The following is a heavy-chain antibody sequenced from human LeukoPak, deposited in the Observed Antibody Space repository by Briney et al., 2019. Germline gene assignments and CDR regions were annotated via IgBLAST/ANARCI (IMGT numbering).Heavy chain of an antibody. CDR1: GFTFTTFA. CDR3: AKGDDYGANTRLPKYNWFDP. Sequence: PGGSLRLSCAASGFTFTTFAMHWVRQAPGKGLEGVAYIRYDANNKNYADSVKGRFTISRDNSKDMLYLQMNSLRPEDTAVYYCAKGDDYGANTRLPKYNWFDPWGQGTLVTVSS. D-gene: IGHD4-23*01. J-gene: IGHJ5*02. CDR2: IRYDANNK. V-gene: IGHV3-30*02.